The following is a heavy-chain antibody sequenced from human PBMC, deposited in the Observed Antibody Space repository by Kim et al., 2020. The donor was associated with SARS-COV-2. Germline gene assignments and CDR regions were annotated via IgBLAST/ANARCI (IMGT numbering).Heavy chain of an antibody. D-gene: IGHD6-13*01. J-gene: IGHJ4*02. CDR3: ARCLIAAAGTNCYY. V-gene: IGHV4-59*01. Sequence: NPSLRGRVTISVDTSKNQFSLKLCSVTAADTAVYYCARCLIAAAGTNCYYWGQGTLVTVSS.